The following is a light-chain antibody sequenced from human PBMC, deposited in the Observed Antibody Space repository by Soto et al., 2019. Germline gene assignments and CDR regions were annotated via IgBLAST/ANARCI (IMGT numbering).Light chain of an antibody. CDR1: QSILSSSNNRNY. CDR2: WAS. CDR3: QQYYGAPLT. J-gene: IGKJ4*01. Sequence: IVMTQSPDSLAVSLGERATINCKSSQSILSSSNNRNYLAWYQQKPGQSPKLLIYWASTRESGVPDRFSASGSGTDFTLSISGLQAEDVAVYYCQQYYGAPLTFGGGTKVVIK. V-gene: IGKV4-1*01.